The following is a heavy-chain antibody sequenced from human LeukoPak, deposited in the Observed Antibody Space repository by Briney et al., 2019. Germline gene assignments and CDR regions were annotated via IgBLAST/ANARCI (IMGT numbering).Heavy chain of an antibody. CDR1: GFIFSNYA. CDR2: IWYDGQTK. V-gene: IGHV3-33*01. CDR3: AREWGRIAVAGGPGY. D-gene: IGHD6-19*01. J-gene: IGHJ4*02. Sequence: GGSLRLSCEASGFIFSNYAMHWVRQAPGKGLQRVALIWYDGQTKFYGDSVKGRFTISRDNSGSTLFLHMSSLRVEDTAVYYCAREWGRIAVAGGPGYWGQGALVTVSS.